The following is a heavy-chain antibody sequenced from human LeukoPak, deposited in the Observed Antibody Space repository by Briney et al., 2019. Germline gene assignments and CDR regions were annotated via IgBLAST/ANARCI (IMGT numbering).Heavy chain of an antibody. V-gene: IGHV3-53*01. CDR3: ARVVADGRGYYFDY. Sequence: GGSLRLSRAASGFTVRSNYVSWVRQAPGKGLEWVSDIYSGDNTYYADSVKGRFTISRDNSKNTLYLQMHSLRAEDTAVYYCARVVADGRGYYFDYWGQGTLVTVSS. D-gene: IGHD2-2*01. CDR1: GFTVRSNY. CDR2: IYSGDNT. J-gene: IGHJ4*02.